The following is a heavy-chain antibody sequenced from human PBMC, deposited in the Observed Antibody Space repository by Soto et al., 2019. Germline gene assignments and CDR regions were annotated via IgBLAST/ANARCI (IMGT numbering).Heavy chain of an antibody. CDR3: ARESAHYDFWSGYYSGYGMDV. CDR2: INHSGST. J-gene: IGHJ6*02. CDR1: GGSFSGYY. Sequence: SETLSLTCAVYGGSFSGYYWSWIRQPPGKGLEWIGEINHSGSTNYNPSLKSRVTISVDTSKNQFSLKLSSVTAADTAVYYCARESAHYDFWSGYYSGYGMDVWGQGTTVTVSS. D-gene: IGHD3-3*01. V-gene: IGHV4-34*01.